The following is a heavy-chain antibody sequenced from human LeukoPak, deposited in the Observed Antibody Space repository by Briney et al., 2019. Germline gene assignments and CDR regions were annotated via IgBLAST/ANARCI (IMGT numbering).Heavy chain of an antibody. CDR1: GYIFTDSY. V-gene: IGHV1-2*02. CDR2: INPNSGGT. CDR3: ARHGSGLDS. Sequence: ASVKASCKASGYIFTDSYLHWVRQAPGQGLEWMGWINPNSGGTNYAQKYQTRVTMTRDTSISMVYMELSRLTSDDTAVYYCARHGSGLDSWGQGTLITVSS. J-gene: IGHJ5*01. D-gene: IGHD6-25*01.